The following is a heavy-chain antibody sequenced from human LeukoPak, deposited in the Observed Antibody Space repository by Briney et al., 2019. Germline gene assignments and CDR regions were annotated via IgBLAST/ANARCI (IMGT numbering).Heavy chain of an antibody. CDR1: GYTFTGYY. CDR3: ARANYGSGSSAFDY. J-gene: IGHJ4*02. D-gene: IGHD3-10*01. CDR2: INPNSGGT. Sequence: VASVKVSFKASGYTFTGYYMHWVRQASGQWLDWMRWINPNSGGTNYAQKFQGRVTMTRDTSISTAYMELSRLRSDDTAVYYCARANYGSGSSAFDYWGQGTLVTVSS. V-gene: IGHV1-2*02.